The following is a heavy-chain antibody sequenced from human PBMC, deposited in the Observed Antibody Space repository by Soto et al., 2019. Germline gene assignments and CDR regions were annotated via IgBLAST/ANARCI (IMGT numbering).Heavy chain of an antibody. J-gene: IGHJ6*02. V-gene: IGHV4-34*01. CDR3: ARGIYGSYYYYYYGMDV. CDR2: INHSGST. Sequence: SETLSLTCAVYGGSFSGYYWSWIRQPPGKGLEWIGEINHSGSTNYNPSLKSRVTISVDPSKNQFSLKLSSVTAADTAVYYCARGIYGSYYYYYYGMDVWGQGTTVTVS. CDR1: GGSFSGYY. D-gene: IGHD1-26*01.